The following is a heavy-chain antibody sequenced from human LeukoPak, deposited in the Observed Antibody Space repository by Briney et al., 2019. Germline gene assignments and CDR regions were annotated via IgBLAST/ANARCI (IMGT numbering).Heavy chain of an antibody. D-gene: IGHD3-10*01. J-gene: IGHJ4*02. CDR1: GFSFSDYY. CDR3: ARDPYGSGSPIDY. CDR2: IKQDGSEK. V-gene: IGHV3-7*01. Sequence: GGSVRLSCAASGFSFSDYYMGWVRQAPGKGLEWVANIKQDGSEKYYVDSVKGRFTISRDNAKNSLYLQMNSLRAEDTAVYYCARDPYGSGSPIDYWGQGTLVTVSS.